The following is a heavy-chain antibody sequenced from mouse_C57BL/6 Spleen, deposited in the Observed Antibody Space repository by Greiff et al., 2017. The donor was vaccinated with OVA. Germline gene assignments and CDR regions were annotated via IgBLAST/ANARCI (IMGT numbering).Heavy chain of an antibody. Sequence: VKLQQPGAELVKPGASVKLSCKASGYTFTSYWMHWVKQRPGRGLEWIGRIDPNSGGTKYNEKFKSKATLTVDKPSSTAYMQLSSLASEDAAVYYCARSRANWDPLYYFDYWGQGTTLTVSS. CDR2: IDPNSGGT. CDR3: ARSRANWDPLYYFDY. D-gene: IGHD4-1*01. J-gene: IGHJ2*01. V-gene: IGHV1-72*01. CDR1: GYTFTSYW.